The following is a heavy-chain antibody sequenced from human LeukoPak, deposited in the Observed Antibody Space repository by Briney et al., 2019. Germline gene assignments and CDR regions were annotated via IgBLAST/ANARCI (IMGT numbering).Heavy chain of an antibody. CDR1: GVTFSSYS. Sequence: WESLRLTCAASGVTFSSYSMNWVLHAPRKELEWVSSVSSSSSYIYYADSVKGRFTISRDNAKNSLYLQMNSLRAEDTAVYYCARDRGDQFVAPMDVWGQGTTVTVSS. J-gene: IGHJ6*02. CDR3: ARDRGDQFVAPMDV. V-gene: IGHV3-21*01. CDR2: VSSSSSYI. D-gene: IGHD2-21*02.